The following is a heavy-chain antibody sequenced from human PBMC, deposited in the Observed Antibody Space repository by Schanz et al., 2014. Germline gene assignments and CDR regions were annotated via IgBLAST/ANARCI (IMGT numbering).Heavy chain of an antibody. CDR2: LSANGDST. CDR1: GFTLSNYA. Sequence: EVQLVESGGGLVQPGGSLRLSCAAPGFTLSNYAMHWVRQTPDKGLEWVSGLSANGDSTFYSSSVKGRFTISRDISKNTLYLQMGGLRAEDVAVYYCARKSLVSAHYDSWGQGTLVTVSA. CDR3: ARKSLVSAHYDS. V-gene: IGHV3-64*01. D-gene: IGHD2-21*01. J-gene: IGHJ4*02.